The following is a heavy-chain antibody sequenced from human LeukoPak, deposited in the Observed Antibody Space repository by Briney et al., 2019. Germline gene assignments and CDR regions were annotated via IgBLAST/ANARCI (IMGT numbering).Heavy chain of an antibody. D-gene: IGHD3-3*01. CDR2: IIPIFGTA. CDR3: ARVFDDSPTEYYFDY. J-gene: IGHJ4*02. Sequence: SVKVSCKASGGTFSSYAISWVRQAPGHGLEWMGGIIPIFGTANYAQKFQGRVTITADESTSTAYMELSRLRSEDTAVYYCARVFDDSPTEYYFDYWGQGTLVTVSS. V-gene: IGHV1-69*01. CDR1: GGTFSSYA.